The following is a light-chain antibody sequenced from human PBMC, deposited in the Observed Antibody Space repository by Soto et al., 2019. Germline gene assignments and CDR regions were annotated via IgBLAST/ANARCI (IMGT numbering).Light chain of an antibody. Sequence: QSALTQPASVSGSPGQSITISCTGTSSDIGGYNFVSWYQQHPNKPPKLMIYEVTNRPSGVSNRFSGSKSGNTASLTISGLQAEDEADYYCISYTTATTLRLFGGGTKLTVL. V-gene: IGLV2-14*01. CDR1: SSDIGGYNF. CDR3: ISYTTATTLRL. J-gene: IGLJ3*02. CDR2: EVT.